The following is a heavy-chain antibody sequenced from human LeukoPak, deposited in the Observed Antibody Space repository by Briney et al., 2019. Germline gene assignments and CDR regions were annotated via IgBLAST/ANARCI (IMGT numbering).Heavy chain of an antibody. Sequence: ASETLSLTCTVSGGSISTSSYYWGWVRQPPGKGLEWIGNIFYSGSTYYSPSLKSRVTISVDTSKNQFSLKLSSVTAADTAVFYCASLTTADAFDIWGQGAMVTVSS. CDR2: IFYSGST. CDR3: ASLTTADAFDI. D-gene: IGHD3-22*01. V-gene: IGHV4-39*07. CDR1: GGSISTSSYY. J-gene: IGHJ3*02.